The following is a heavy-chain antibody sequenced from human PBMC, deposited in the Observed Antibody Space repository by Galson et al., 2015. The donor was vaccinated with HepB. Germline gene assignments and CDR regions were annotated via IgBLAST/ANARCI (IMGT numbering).Heavy chain of an antibody. CDR1: GFTFNDYA. Sequence: SLRLSCAASGFTFNDYAMNWVRQAPGKGLEWVSTISDGGGSRYYADSVKGRFTISRDNSKNTLSLQMNSLRVEDTAIYYCTKALNSGYSRVSFDSWGQGTLVTVSS. D-gene: IGHD5-12*01. J-gene: IGHJ4*02. V-gene: IGHV3-23*01. CDR3: TKALNSGYSRVSFDS. CDR2: ISDGGGSR.